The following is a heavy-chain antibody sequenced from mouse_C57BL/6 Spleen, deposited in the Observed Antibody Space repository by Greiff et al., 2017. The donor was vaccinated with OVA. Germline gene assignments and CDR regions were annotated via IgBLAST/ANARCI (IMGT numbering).Heavy chain of an antibody. V-gene: IGHV1-54*01. CDR2: INPGSGGT. CDR1: GYAFTNYM. D-gene: IGHD2-4*01. J-gene: IGHJ3*01. CDR3: ARRDYDGGWFAY. Sequence: QVQLQQSGAELVRPGTSVKVSCKASGYAFTNYMIEWVKQRPGQGLEWIGVINPGSGGTNYNEKFKGKATLTADKPSSTAYMQLSSLTSEDSAVYFCARRDYDGGWFAYWGQGTLVTVSA.